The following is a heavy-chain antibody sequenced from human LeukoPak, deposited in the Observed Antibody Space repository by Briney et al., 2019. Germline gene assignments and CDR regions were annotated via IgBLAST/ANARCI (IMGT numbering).Heavy chain of an antibody. CDR1: GFTFDDYA. Sequence: GGSLRLSCAASGFTFDDYAMHWVRQAPGKGLEWVSSISSSSSFIYYADSVKGRFTISRDNAKNSLYLQMNSLRAEDTAVYYCARDPPLGSCSTISCPHLDYWGQGTLVTASS. D-gene: IGHD2-2*01. V-gene: IGHV3-21*01. J-gene: IGHJ4*02. CDR2: ISSSSSFI. CDR3: ARDPPLGSCSTISCPHLDY.